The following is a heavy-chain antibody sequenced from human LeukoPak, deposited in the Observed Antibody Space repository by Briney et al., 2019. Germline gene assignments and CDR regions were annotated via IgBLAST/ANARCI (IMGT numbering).Heavy chain of an antibody. CDR3: AKGGLNWNYYYY. CDR1: GFTFSSYA. D-gene: IGHD1-1*01. J-gene: IGHJ4*02. CDR2: ISGSGGST. V-gene: IGHV3-23*01. Sequence: GGSLRLSCAASGFTFSSYAMSWVRQAPGKGLEWVSAISGSGGSTYYADSVKGRSTISRDNSKNTLYLQMNSLRAEDTAVYYCAKGGLNWNYYYYWGQGTLVTVSS.